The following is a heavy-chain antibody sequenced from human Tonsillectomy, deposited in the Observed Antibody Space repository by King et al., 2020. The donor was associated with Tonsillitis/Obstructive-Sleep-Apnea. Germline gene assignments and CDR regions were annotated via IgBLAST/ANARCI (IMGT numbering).Heavy chain of an antibody. V-gene: IGHV4-4*02. J-gene: IGHJ2*01. D-gene: IGHD2-2*01. CDR3: SSGRYCSSTSCYQWYFDL. CDR2: IYHSGST. Sequence: VQLQESGPGLVKPSGTLSLTCAVSGGSISSSNWWSWVRQPPGKGLEWIGEIYHSGSTNYNPSLKSRVTISVDKSKNQFSLKLSSVTAADTAVYYWSSGRYCSSTSCYQWYFDLWGRGTLVTVSS. CDR1: GGSISSSNW.